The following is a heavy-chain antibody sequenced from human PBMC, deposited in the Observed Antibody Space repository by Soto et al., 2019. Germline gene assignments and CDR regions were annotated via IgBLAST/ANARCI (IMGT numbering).Heavy chain of an antibody. J-gene: IGHJ5*02. V-gene: IGHV4-59*08. D-gene: IGHD2-2*01. CDR3: ARVPGP. CDR1: GGSISGYY. Sequence: XETLSLTCTGSGGSISGYYWSWLRQPPGKGLEWIGYIYNIIGSTSYNPSLRSRVTMSIDTSQEQFSLRLSSVTATDTAVYYCARVPGPWGQGTLVPVSS. CDR2: IYNIIGST.